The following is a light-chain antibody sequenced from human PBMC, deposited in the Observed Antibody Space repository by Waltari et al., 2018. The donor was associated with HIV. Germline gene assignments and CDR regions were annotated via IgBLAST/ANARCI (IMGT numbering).Light chain of an antibody. CDR2: NNN. V-gene: IGLV1-44*01. J-gene: IGLJ3*02. CDR3: AAWHDSLNGPV. CDR1: SSNIGSNH. Sequence: QSVVTQPPSVSGTPGQWVTISCSGSSSNIGSNHVNWYQHLPGTAPKLLIYNNNQRPSGVPDRFSGSKSGTSASLAISGLQSEDEADYVCAAWHDSLNGPVFGGGTKLTVL.